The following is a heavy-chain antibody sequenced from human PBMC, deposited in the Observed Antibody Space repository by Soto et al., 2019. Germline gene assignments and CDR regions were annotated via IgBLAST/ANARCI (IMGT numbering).Heavy chain of an antibody. D-gene: IGHD2-21*02. CDR3: TTESLTYYYGMDV. J-gene: IGHJ6*02. Sequence: PGWSLRLSCASSGFTFINAWMSWVRQAPGKGLEWVGRIKSKTDGGTTDYAAPVKGRFTISRDDSKNTLYLQMNSLKTEDTAVYYCTTESLTYYYGMDVWGQGTTVTV. CDR1: GFTFINAW. CDR2: IKSKTDGGTT. V-gene: IGHV3-15*01.